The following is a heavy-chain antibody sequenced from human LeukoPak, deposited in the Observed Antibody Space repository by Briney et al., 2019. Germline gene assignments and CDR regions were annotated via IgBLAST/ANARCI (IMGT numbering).Heavy chain of an antibody. CDR3: ARDVNQRPYYYGMDV. D-gene: IGHD2-2*01. V-gene: IGHV3-48*03. CDR1: GFTSSSYE. CDR2: ISSSGGTI. Sequence: GGSLRLSCAASGFTSSSYEMNWVRQAPGKGLEWVSYISSSGGTIYYADSVKGRFTISRDNAKNSLYLQMNSLRAEDTAVYYCARDVNQRPYYYGMDVWGKGTTVTVSS. J-gene: IGHJ6*04.